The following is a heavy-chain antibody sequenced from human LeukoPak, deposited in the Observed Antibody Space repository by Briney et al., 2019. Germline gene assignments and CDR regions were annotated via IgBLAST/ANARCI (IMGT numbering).Heavy chain of an antibody. CDR2: ISGGGGST. V-gene: IGHV3-23*01. J-gene: IGHJ4*02. CDR1: GFTFSSYG. D-gene: IGHD3-16*01. CDR3: AKHGLRGGTYVVDY. Sequence: PGGSLRLSCAASGFTFSSYGMSWVRQAPGKGLEWVSAISGGGGSTYYADSVKGRFTISRDNSKNTLYLQMNSLRIEDTALYYCAKHGLRGGTYVVDYWGQGTLVTVSS.